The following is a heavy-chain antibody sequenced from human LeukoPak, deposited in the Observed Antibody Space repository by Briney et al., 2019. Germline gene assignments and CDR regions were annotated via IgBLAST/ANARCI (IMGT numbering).Heavy chain of an antibody. V-gene: IGHV4-31*03. CDR3: ARYRESNYVPNFDY. D-gene: IGHD4-11*01. J-gene: IGHJ4*02. Sequence: SQTLSLTCSVSGGSISSGGYYWSWIRQHPGKGLAWIGYIYYSGSTYYDPSLKSRVTISVDTSKNQFSLKLSSVTAADTAVYYCARYRESNYVPNFDYWGQGTLVTVSS. CDR1: GGSISSGGYY. CDR2: IYYSGST.